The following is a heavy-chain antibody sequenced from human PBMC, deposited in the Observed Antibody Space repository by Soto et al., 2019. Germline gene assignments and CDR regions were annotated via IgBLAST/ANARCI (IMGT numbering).Heavy chain of an antibody. D-gene: IGHD3-3*01. J-gene: IGHJ6*02. V-gene: IGHV3-23*01. CDR2: SSGSGGST. Sequence: GGSLRLSCAASGFTFSSYAMSWVRQAPGKGLEWVSASSGSGGSTYYADSVKGRFTISRDNSKNTLYLQMNSLRAEDTAVYYCANDCWSGYRGYGMDVWGQGTTVTVSS. CDR3: ANDCWSGYRGYGMDV. CDR1: GFTFSSYA.